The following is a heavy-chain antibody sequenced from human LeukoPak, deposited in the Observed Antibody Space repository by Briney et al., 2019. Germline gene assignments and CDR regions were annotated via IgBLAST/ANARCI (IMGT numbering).Heavy chain of an antibody. CDR1: GYDFSSKW. V-gene: IGHV5-51*01. Sequence: GESLKISCNTSGYDFSSKWIGWVRQMPGKGLEWMGIIYPTDSITKYSPSFQGHVTMSVDTSVNTAYLQWTSLKASDTAIYYCARLAPDYADYWFDPWGQGTLVTVSS. D-gene: IGHD4-17*01. CDR2: IYPTDSIT. CDR3: ARLAPDYADYWFDP. J-gene: IGHJ5*02.